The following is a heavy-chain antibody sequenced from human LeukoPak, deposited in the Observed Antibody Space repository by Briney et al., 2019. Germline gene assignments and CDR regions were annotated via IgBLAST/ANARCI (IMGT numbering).Heavy chain of an antibody. J-gene: IGHJ6*02. CDR2: INPSGGNT. Sequence: GASVKVSCKASGYTFTSYYMHWVRQAPAQGLEWMGIINPSGGNTSYAQKFQGRVTMTRDTSTSTVYMELSSLRSEDTAVYYCARDPGITIFGVAPHGRYYGMDVWGQGTTVTVSS. CDR3: ARDPGITIFGVAPHGRYYGMDV. V-gene: IGHV1-46*01. D-gene: IGHD3-3*01. CDR1: GYTFTSYY.